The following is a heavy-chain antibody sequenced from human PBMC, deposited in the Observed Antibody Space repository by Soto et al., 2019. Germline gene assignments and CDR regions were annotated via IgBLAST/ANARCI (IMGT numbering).Heavy chain of an antibody. CDR2: ISSSSSYI. V-gene: IGHV3-21*01. Sequence: PGGSLRLSCAASGFTFSSYSMNWVRQAPGKGLEWVSSISSSSSYIYYADSVKGRFTISRDNAKNSLYLQMNSLRAEDTAVYYCASSSRAPIGYCSSTSCYDFDYWGQGTLVTVSS. D-gene: IGHD2-2*01. J-gene: IGHJ4*02. CDR3: ASSSRAPIGYCSSTSCYDFDY. CDR1: GFTFSSYS.